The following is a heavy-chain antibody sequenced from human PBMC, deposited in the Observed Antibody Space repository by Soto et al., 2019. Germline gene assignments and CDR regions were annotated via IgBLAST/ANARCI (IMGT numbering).Heavy chain of an antibody. CDR3: AGAHAPTRPFDY. D-gene: IGHD2-2*01. J-gene: IGHJ4*01. Sequence: SETLSLTCPVSGGSIRNFYWSWIRQSPGKRLEWIGFIFHSGNAKYNPSLKSRVTISVDTSKNQFSLSLDSVTAADTAVYFCAGAHAPTRPFDYWGQGTLVTVSS. CDR1: GGSIRNFY. CDR2: IFHSGNA. V-gene: IGHV4-59*01.